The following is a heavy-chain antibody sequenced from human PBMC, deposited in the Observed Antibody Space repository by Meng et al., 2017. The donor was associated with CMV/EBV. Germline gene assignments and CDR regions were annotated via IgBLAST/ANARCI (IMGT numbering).Heavy chain of an antibody. Sequence: ASVKVSCKASGYTFTSYDINWVRQATGQGLEWMGWMNPNSGNTGYAQKIQGRVTMTRNTSISTAYMELSSLRSEDTAVYYCARGLDPTTVENWFDPWGQGTLVTVSS. CDR1: GYTFTSYD. V-gene: IGHV1-8*01. CDR3: ARGLDPTTVENWFDP. CDR2: MNPNSGNT. J-gene: IGHJ5*02. D-gene: IGHD4-23*01.